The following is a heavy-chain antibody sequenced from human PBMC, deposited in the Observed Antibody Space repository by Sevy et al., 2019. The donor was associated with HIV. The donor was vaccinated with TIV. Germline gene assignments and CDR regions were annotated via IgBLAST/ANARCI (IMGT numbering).Heavy chain of an antibody. D-gene: IGHD2-8*01. J-gene: IGHJ4*02. CDR3: AREGCNRPHDY. CDR2: LSFGCGRL. Sequence: GGSLRLSCAASGFTFYDYSMSWIRQAPGKGLEWVATLSFGCGRLNYADSVKGGFTISSDNQKNSFYLQMDNMRVEDTALYYCAREGCNRPHDYWGQGTRVTVSS. CDR1: GFTFYDYS. V-gene: IGHV3-23*01.